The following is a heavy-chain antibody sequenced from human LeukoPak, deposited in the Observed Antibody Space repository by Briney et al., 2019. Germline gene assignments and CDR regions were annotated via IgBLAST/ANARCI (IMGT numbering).Heavy chain of an antibody. CDR2: ISYDGSNK. J-gene: IGHJ4*02. V-gene: IGHV3-30-3*01. CDR1: GFTFSSYA. D-gene: IGHD3-3*01. CDR3: AKDLSGYPYFDY. Sequence: GRSLRLSCAASGFTFSSYAMHWVRQAPGKGLEWVAVISYDGSNKYYADSVKGRFTISRDNSKNTLYLQMNSLRAEDTAVYYCAKDLSGYPYFDYWGQGTLVTVSS.